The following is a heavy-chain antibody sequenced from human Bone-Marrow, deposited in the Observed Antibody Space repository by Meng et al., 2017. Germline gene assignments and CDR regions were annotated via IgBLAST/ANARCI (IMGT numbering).Heavy chain of an antibody. J-gene: IGHJ4*02. CDR2: IYPGDSDT. CDR1: GYSFTSFW. D-gene: IGHD4-23*01. CDR3: ARRVNGGKAFDY. Sequence: KVSCKGSGYSFTSFWIGWVRQMPGKGLEWMGIIYPGDSDTRYSPSFQGQVTISADKSISTAYLQWSSLRASDTAIYYCARRVNGGKAFDYWGQGTLVTVSS. V-gene: IGHV5-51*01.